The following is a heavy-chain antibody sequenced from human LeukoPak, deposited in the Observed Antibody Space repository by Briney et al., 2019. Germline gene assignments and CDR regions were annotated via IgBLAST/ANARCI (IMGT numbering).Heavy chain of an antibody. J-gene: IGHJ4*02. CDR3: ATETIGRHYDY. D-gene: IGHD1-14*01. V-gene: IGHV3-21*01. Sequence: PGGSLSLSCAACGFTFSSCGFNWVRQAPGKGLEWVSSIGPTGTDRYYADSVRGRFTISRDNAKNSMYLQMDSLRDEDTAVYYCATETIGRHYDYWGQGTLLTVSS. CDR2: IGPTGTDR. CDR1: GFTFSSCG.